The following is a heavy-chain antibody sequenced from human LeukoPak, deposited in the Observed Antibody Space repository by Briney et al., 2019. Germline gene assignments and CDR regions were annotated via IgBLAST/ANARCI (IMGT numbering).Heavy chain of an antibody. CDR1: GHSFTSYW. Sequence: GESLKISCKGSGHSFTSYWIGWVRQMPGKGLEWMGFIYPGDSDTRYSPSFQGQVTISADKSISTAYLQWSSLKASDTAIYYCARPRDDFWSGYYWADAFDIWGQGTMVTVSS. J-gene: IGHJ3*02. V-gene: IGHV5-51*01. CDR3: ARPRDDFWSGYYWADAFDI. CDR2: IYPGDSDT. D-gene: IGHD3-3*01.